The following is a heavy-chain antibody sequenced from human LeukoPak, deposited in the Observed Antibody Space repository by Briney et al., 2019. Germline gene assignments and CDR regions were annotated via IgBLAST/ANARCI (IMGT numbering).Heavy chain of an antibody. V-gene: IGHV4-34*01. CDR1: GGSFSGYY. CDR2: INHSGST. Sequence: PSETLSLTCAVYGGSFSGYYWSWIRQPPGKGLEWIGEINHSGSTNYNPSLKSRVTISVDTSKNQFSLKLSSVTAADTAVYYCARQRSEGDYWGQGTLVTVSS. D-gene: IGHD6-25*01. CDR3: ARQRSEGDY. J-gene: IGHJ4*02.